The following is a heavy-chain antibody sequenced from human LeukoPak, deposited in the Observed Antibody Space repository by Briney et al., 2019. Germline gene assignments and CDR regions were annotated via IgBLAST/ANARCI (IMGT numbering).Heavy chain of an antibody. V-gene: IGHV4-34*01. J-gene: IGHJ3*02. D-gene: IGHD3-22*01. CDR2: INHSGST. CDR3: AREGYYYDSSGDGAFDI. CDR1: GGSFSGYY. Sequence: PSETLSLTCAVYGGSFSGYYWSWIHQPPGKGLEWIGEINHSGSTNYNPSLKSRVTISVDTSKNQFSLKLSSVTAADTAVYYCAREGYYYDSSGDGAFDIWGQGTMVTVSS.